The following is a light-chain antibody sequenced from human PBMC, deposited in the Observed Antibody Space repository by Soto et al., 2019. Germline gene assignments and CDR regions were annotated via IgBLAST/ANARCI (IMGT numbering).Light chain of an antibody. CDR2: DAS. CDR1: QSISSS. Sequence: DIQMTQSPSTLSASVGDRVSIACRASQSISSSLAWYQQKPGKAPKLLIYDASSLESGVPSRFSGSGSGTEFTLSINSLQPQDFATYYCQQYNSYSSWTFGQGTKVEIK. J-gene: IGKJ1*01. CDR3: QQYNSYSSWT. V-gene: IGKV1-5*01.